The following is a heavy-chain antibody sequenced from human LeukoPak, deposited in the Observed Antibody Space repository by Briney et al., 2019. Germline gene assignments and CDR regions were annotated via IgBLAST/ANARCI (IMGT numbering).Heavy chain of an antibody. CDR1: GGSFSGYY. Sequence: PSETLSLTCAVYGGSFSGYYWSWIRQPPRKGLEWIGEINHSGSTNYNPSLKSRVTISVDTSKNQFPLKLSSVTAADTAVYYCASSSSTSVLGYPYNWFDPWGQGTLVTVSS. CDR3: ASSSSTSVLGYPYNWFDP. CDR2: INHSGST. D-gene: IGHD2-2*01. J-gene: IGHJ5*02. V-gene: IGHV4-34*01.